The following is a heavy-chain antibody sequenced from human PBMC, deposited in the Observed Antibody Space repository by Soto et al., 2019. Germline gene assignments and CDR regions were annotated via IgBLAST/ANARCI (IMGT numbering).Heavy chain of an antibody. J-gene: IGHJ5*02. CDR1: GYTFTSYG. Sequence: GASVKVSCKASGYTFTSYGISWVRQAPGQGLEWMGWISAYNGNTNYAQKLQGRVTMTTDTSTSTAYMELRSLRSDDTAVYYCARDPSRCSSGRNWFDPWGQGTLVTVSS. V-gene: IGHV1-18*04. CDR3: ARDPSRCSSGRNWFDP. CDR2: ISAYNGNT. D-gene: IGHD6-19*01.